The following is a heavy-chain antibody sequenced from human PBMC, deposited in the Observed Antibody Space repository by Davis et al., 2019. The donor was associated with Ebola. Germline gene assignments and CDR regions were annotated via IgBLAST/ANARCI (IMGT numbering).Heavy chain of an antibody. D-gene: IGHD2-21*02. CDR3: ARDLTRGDAFDI. CDR2: IYYSGST. CDR1: GGSISTHY. V-gene: IGHV4-59*11. J-gene: IGHJ3*02. Sequence: SETLSLTCTVSGGSISTHYWSWIRQPPGKGLEWIGYIYYSGSTNYNPSLKSRVTISVDTSKNQFSLKLSSVTAADTAVYYCARDLTRGDAFDIWGQGTMVTVSS.